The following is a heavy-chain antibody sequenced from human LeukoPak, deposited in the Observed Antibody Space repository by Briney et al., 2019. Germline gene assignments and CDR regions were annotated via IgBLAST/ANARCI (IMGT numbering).Heavy chain of an antibody. V-gene: IGHV1-18*04. CDR1: GDTFSSYS. CDR3: ARFNIPASLFDY. D-gene: IGHD3-3*01. CDR2: ISAYNGNT. J-gene: IGHJ4*02. Sequence: ASVSLSCDASGDTFSSYSTSWVRQAPGQGLEWMGWISAYNGNTNYAQNLQGRVTMTTDTSTRIAYMELRSLGSDDTAIDVCARFNIPASLFDYWGQGTLVTVSS.